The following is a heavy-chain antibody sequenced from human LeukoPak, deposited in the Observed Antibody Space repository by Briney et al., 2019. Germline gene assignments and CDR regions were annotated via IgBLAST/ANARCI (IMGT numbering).Heavy chain of an antibody. V-gene: IGHV3-48*01. CDR2: IGIDSGNT. Sequence: GGSLRLSCAAPGFTFSDYSMNWVRQAPGKGLEWISYIGIDSGNTNYADSVKGRFTISGDKAKNSLYLQMNGLRVEDTAVYYCARDYKYAFDNWGQGTLVTVSS. J-gene: IGHJ4*02. CDR1: GFTFSDYS. CDR3: ARDYKYAFDN. D-gene: IGHD5-24*01.